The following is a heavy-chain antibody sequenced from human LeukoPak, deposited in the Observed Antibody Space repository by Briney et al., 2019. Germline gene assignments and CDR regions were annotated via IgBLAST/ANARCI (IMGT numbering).Heavy chain of an antibody. D-gene: IGHD1-26*01. CDR2: LGGSDGTT. CDR3: AKMKGHPLPKYYMDV. V-gene: IGHV3-23*01. Sequence: GGSLRLSCEASGFIFSSYAMTWVRQAPGKGLEWVSSLGGSDGTTYYADSVKGRFTISRANSRNTLYLQMNSLRAEDTAIYYCAKMKGHPLPKYYMDVWGQGTTVTVSS. J-gene: IGHJ6*01. CDR1: GFIFSSYA.